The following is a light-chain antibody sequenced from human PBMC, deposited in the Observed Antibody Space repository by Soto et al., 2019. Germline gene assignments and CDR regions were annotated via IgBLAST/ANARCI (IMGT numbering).Light chain of an antibody. CDR1: QGISSY. CDR3: QQYYSYPPT. J-gene: IGKJ1*01. Sequence: AIRLTQSPSSLSASTGDHVTLTCRASQGISSYLAWYQQKPGKAPKLLIYAASTLQSGVPSRFSGSGSGTDFTLTISCLQSEDFATYYCQQYYSYPPTFGQGTKVDIK. V-gene: IGKV1-8*01. CDR2: AAS.